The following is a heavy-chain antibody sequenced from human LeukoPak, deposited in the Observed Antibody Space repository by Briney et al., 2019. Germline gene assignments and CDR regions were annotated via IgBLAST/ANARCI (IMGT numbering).Heavy chain of an antibody. V-gene: IGHV3-30*02. J-gene: IGHJ4*02. CDR1: GFTVNTYA. Sequence: PGGSLRLSCAASGFTVNTYAVHWVRQAPGKGLEWVAFIRYDGSNKYYADSVKGRFTISRDNSKNTLYLQMNSLRAEDTAVYYCAKDDLAMVRGVITRPHDYWGQGTLVTVSS. D-gene: IGHD3-10*01. CDR2: IRYDGSNK. CDR3: AKDDLAMVRGVITRPHDY.